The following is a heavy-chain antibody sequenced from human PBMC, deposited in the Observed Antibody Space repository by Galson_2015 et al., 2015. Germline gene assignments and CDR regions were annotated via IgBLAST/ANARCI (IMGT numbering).Heavy chain of an antibody. J-gene: IGHJ3*02. CDR3: ARVSDHVHSYRDASDI. CDR1: GFIFSTYS. V-gene: IGHV3-21*01. CDR2: ISATSSCI. D-gene: IGHD3-16*02. Sequence: SLRLSCAASGFIFSTYSMNWVRQAPGKGLEWVSSISATSSCIYYADSVKGRFTISRDNAKNSLYLQMNSLRAEDTAVYYCARVSDHVHSYRDASDIWGQGTMVTVSP.